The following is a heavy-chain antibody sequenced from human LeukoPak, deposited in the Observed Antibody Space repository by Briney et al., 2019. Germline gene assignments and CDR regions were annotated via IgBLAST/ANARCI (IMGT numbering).Heavy chain of an antibody. D-gene: IGHD4-17*01. CDR2: ISSSGSTI. Sequence: GGSLRLSCAASGFTFSSYEMHWVRQAPGKGLEWVSYISSSGSTIYYADSVKGRFTISRDNSKNTLYLQMTSLRAEDTAVYFCAKYWGAYGDYRGRYMDVWGKGTTVTVSS. CDR1: GFTFSSYE. V-gene: IGHV3-48*03. CDR3: AKYWGAYGDYRGRYMDV. J-gene: IGHJ6*03.